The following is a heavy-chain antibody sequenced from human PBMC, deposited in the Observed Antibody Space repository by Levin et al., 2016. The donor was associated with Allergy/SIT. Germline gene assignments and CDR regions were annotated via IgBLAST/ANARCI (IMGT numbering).Heavy chain of an antibody. D-gene: IGHD6-19*01. CDR2: IKQDASET. V-gene: IGHV3-7*02. CDR1: GFTFSNHW. J-gene: IGHJ4*02. Sequence: GGFLRLSCAASGFTFSNHWMNWVRQTPGKGLEWVAIIKQDASETYYVDSVKGRFTISRDNAENSLFLQMNSLRAEDTAIYYCTRGAGWLTDFWGQGTLVTVSS. CDR3: TRGAGWLTDF.